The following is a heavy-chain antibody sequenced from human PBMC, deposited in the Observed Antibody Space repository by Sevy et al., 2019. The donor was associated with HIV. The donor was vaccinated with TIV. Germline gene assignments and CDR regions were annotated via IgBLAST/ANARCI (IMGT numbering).Heavy chain of an antibody. D-gene: IGHD7-27*01. Sequence: SETLSLTCSVSGGFISTNNYHWDWIRQPPGKGLDWIGNIYSSGNSYYNPSLKRRVTMSVDTSRNQFSLRLSSVTAADTAVYYCASSWGRDGFNDHWGQGILVTVSS. J-gene: IGHJ4*02. CDR2: IYSSGNS. V-gene: IGHV4-39*01. CDR1: GGFISTNNYH. CDR3: ASSWGRDGFNDH.